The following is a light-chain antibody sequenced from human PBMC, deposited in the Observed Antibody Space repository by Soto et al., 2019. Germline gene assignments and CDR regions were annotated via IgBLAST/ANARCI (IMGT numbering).Light chain of an antibody. Sequence: QSALTQPRSVSGSPGQSVTISCPGTSSDVGGYNFVSWYQQHPGKAPKVMIYDVSKRPSGVPDRFSGSKSGNTASLTISGLQAEDEADYYCCSYAGSYTWVFGTGTKLTDL. CDR3: CSYAGSYTWV. J-gene: IGLJ1*01. CDR2: DVS. CDR1: SSDVGGYNF. V-gene: IGLV2-11*01.